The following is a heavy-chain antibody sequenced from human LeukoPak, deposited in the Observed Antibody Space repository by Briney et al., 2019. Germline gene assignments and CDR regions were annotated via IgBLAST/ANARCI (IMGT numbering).Heavy chain of an antibody. V-gene: IGHV4-4*07. D-gene: IGHD6-19*01. CDR2: IYTSGST. CDR3: ARVGYSSGWSYYYYYMDV. Sequence: SETLSLTCTVSGGSISSYYWSWIRQPAGKGLEWIGRIYTSGSTNYNPSLKSRVTMSVDTSKTQFSLKLSSVAAADTAVYYCARVGYSSGWSYYYYYMDVWGKGTTVTVSS. CDR1: GGSISSYY. J-gene: IGHJ6*03.